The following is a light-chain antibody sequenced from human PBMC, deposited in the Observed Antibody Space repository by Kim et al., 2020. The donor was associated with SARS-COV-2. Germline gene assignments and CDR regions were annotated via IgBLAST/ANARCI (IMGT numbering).Light chain of an antibody. Sequence: QSVLTQPPSASGTPGQRVTISCSGSSSNIGGNAVSWYQQVPGRAPKLLIHSNNQRPSGVPDRFSGSTSGTSASLAINGLQSQDEGDYYCAVWDESLNGRLFGGGTQLTVL. CDR1: SSNIGGNA. CDR2: SNN. J-gene: IGLJ2*01. V-gene: IGLV1-44*01. CDR3: AVWDESLNGRL.